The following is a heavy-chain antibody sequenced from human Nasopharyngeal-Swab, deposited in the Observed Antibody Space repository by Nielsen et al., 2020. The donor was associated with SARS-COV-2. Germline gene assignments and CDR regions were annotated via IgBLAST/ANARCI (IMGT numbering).Heavy chain of an antibody. D-gene: IGHD3-22*01. J-gene: IGHJ3*02. CDR3: ARPRRNYYDSSGYYPDAFDI. CDR2: ISSSSSTI. CDR1: GFTFSSYS. Sequence: GGSLRLSCAVSGFTFSSYSMNWVRQAPGKGLEWVSYISSSSSTIYYADSVKGRFTISRDNAKNSLYLQMNSLRAEDTAVYYCARPRRNYYDSSGYYPDAFDIWGQGTMVTVSS. V-gene: IGHV3-48*04.